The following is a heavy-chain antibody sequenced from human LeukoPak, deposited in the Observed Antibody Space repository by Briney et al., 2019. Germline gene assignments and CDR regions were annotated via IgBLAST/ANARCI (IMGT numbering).Heavy chain of an antibody. D-gene: IGHD2-2*01. V-gene: IGHV6-1*01. CDR3: ARGICADAASTSCYAPPWFDP. J-gene: IGHJ5*02. Sequence: SQTLSLTCAISGDSVSSNSAAWNWIRQSPSRGLEWLGRTYYRSKWYNDYAVSVKSRITINPDTSKNQFSLQLNSVTPEDTAVYYCARGICADAASTSCYAPPWFDPWGQGTLVTVSS. CDR2: TYYRSKWYN. CDR1: GDSVSSNSAA.